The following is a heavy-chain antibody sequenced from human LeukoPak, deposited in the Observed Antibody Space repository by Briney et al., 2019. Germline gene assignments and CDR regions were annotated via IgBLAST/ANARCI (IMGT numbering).Heavy chain of an antibody. Sequence: SETLSLTCSVSGGSITSTSYSWGWIRQPPGKGLDWIGSIIYSGSTYYNPSFKSRAILPVDASKNQFSLDLNSVTAADTAVYYCARLRPFFDFWGQGTLVTVSS. CDR3: ARLRPFFDF. CDR1: GGSITSTSYS. J-gene: IGHJ4*02. V-gene: IGHV4-39*01. CDR2: IIYSGST.